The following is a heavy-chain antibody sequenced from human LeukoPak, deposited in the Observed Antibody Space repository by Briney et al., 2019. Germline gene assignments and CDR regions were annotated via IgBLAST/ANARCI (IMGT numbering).Heavy chain of an antibody. D-gene: IGHD3-3*01. V-gene: IGHV3-23*01. CDR3: AKGTYDFWSGYQYYYYYYMDV. Sequence: GGSLTLSCTASGFTFSSYAMSWVRQAPGKGLEWVSAISGSGCSIYYADSVKGRFTISRDNSKNTLYLQMNSLRAEDTAVYYCAKGTYDFWSGYQYYYYYYMDVWGKGTTVTVSS. CDR2: ISGSGCSI. CDR1: GFTFSSYA. J-gene: IGHJ6*03.